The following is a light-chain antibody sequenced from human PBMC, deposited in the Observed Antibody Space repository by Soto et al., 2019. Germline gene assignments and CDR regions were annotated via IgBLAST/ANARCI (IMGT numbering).Light chain of an antibody. CDR2: DAS. Sequence: DIHMTQSPATLSASVGYRVTITCRASQRVDRWLAWYQQKPGKAPDLLIYDASSLEGGVPSRFSGSGSGTEFTLTISSLLPDDFATYYCQQYSSYTWTFGHGTKVDIK. J-gene: IGKJ1*01. CDR1: QRVDRW. CDR3: QQYSSYTWT. V-gene: IGKV1-5*01.